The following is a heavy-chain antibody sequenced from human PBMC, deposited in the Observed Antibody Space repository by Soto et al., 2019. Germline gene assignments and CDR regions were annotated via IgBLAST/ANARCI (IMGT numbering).Heavy chain of an antibody. J-gene: IGHJ5*02. D-gene: IGHD2-15*01. V-gene: IGHV1-69*06. CDR3: ARGLECRGYCLDKPTWFAP. Sequence: QVQLVQSGAEVKKPGSSVKVSCKASGGTFSTYTFSWVRQAPGQGLEWVGRIIPIFGTPYYSQKFQGRVTITADKSTGTVYMELSSLRSDDTAVYFCARGLECRGYCLDKPTWFAPWGQGTLVTVSS. CDR2: IIPIFGTP. CDR1: GGTFSTYT.